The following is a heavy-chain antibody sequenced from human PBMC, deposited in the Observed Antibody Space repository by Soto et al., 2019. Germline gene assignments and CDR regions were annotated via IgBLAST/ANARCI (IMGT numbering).Heavy chain of an antibody. CDR3: ARGVRQPYNWFDP. CDR2: IYYSGST. CDR1: GGSISSYY. Sequence: SETLSLTCTVSGGSISSYYWSWIRQPPGKGLEWIGYIYYSGSTNYNPSLKSRVTISVDTSKNQFSLKLSSVTAADTAVYYCARGVRQPYNWFDPWGQGTLVTVSS. D-gene: IGHD3-10*01. J-gene: IGHJ5*02. V-gene: IGHV4-59*12.